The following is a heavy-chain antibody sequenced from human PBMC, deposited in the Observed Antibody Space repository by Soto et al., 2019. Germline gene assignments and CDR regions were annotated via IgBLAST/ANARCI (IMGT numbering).Heavy chain of an antibody. CDR2: ISGNGDDP. CDR1: GLTFGAYA. D-gene: IGHD3-3*02. J-gene: IGHJ2*01. V-gene: IGHV3-23*01. Sequence: ERQLLESGGNLVQPGGSLRLSCAASGLTFGAYAMTWVRQAPGKGLEWVSTISGNGDDPFYADSVRGRFTISRDNFNNIHYLQMDSLRAGDTAVYYCAKGGHFSHYDLWGRGTRVTVSS. CDR3: AKGGHFSHYDL.